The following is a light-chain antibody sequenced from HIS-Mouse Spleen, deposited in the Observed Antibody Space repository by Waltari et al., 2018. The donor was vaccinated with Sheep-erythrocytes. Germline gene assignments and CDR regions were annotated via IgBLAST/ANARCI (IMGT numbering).Light chain of an antibody. CDR2: EDS. Sequence: SYELTQPPSVSVSPGQTARITCSGDALPKKYAYWYQQKSGQAPVLVIYEDSKRPSGIPGRFSGSTSGTMATLTISGAQVEDEADYYCYSTDSSGNHWVFGAGTKLTVL. CDR3: YSTDSSGNHWV. J-gene: IGLJ3*02. CDR1: ALPKKY. V-gene: IGLV3-10*01.